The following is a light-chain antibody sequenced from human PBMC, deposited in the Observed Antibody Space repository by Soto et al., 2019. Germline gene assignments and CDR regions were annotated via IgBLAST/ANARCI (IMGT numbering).Light chain of an antibody. CDR1: PSISSY. CDR3: QQRRSWPLT. CDR2: DAS. Sequence: EIVLTQSPATLSLSPGERATLSCRASPSISSYLAWYQQKPGQAPRLLIYDASKRATGIPARFSGSESGTDFTLTISSLEPEDFAVYYCQQRRSWPLTFGGGTKVEFK. J-gene: IGKJ4*01. V-gene: IGKV3-11*01.